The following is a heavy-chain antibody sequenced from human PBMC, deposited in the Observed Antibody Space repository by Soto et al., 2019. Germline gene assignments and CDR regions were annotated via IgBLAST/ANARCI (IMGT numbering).Heavy chain of an antibody. CDR1: GYTFXSYD. J-gene: IGHJ3*02. D-gene: IGHD3-3*01. V-gene: IGHV1-8*01. Sequence: ASVKVSCKASGYTFXSYDINWVRQATGQGLEWMGWMNPNSGNTGYAQKFQGRVTMTRNTSISTAYMELSSLRSEDTAVYYCARSATSPYYDFWSGYYTIDAFDIWGQGTMVTVSS. CDR3: ARSATSPYYDFWSGYYTIDAFDI. CDR2: MNPNSGNT.